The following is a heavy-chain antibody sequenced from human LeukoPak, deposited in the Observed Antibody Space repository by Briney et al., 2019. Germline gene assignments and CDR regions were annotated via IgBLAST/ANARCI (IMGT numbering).Heavy chain of an antibody. CDR2: ISYDGSNK. CDR3: ARDLFLLDY. V-gene: IGHV3-30-3*01. D-gene: IGHD3-10*02. Sequence: GRSLRLSCAASGFTFSSYAMHWVRQAPGKGLEWVAVISYDGSNKYYADSVKGRFTTSRDNSKNTLYLQMNSLRAEDTAVYYCARDLFLLDYWGQGTLVTVSS. CDR1: GFTFSSYA. J-gene: IGHJ4*02.